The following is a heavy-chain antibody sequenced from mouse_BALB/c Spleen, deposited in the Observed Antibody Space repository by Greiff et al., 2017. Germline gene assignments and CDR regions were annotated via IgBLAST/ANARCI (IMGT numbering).Heavy chain of an antibody. CDR1: GYTFTSYV. V-gene: IGHV1-14*01. J-gene: IGHJ4*01. CDR2: INPYNDGT. CDR3: ASYDYEWESYYAMDY. Sequence: VQLQQSGPELVKPGASVKMSCKASGYTFTSYVMHWVKQKPGQGLEWIGYINPYNDGTKYNEKFKGKATLTSDKSSSTAYMELSSLTSEDSAVYYCASYDYEWESYYAMDYWGQGTSVTVSS. D-gene: IGHD2-4*01.